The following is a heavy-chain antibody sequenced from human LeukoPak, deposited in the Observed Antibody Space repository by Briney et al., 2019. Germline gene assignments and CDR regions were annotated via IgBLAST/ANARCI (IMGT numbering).Heavy chain of an antibody. CDR2: INPNSGGT. D-gene: IGHD1-26*01. CDR1: GYTFTNYY. Sequence: ASVKVSCKASGYTFTNYYIHWVRQAPGQGLEWMGRINPNSGGTTYAQKFQGRVTMTRDTSISTAYMELGSLRSDDTAVYYCARDWSGSYPDWGQGTLVTVSS. V-gene: IGHV1-2*02. CDR3: ARDWSGSYPD. J-gene: IGHJ4*02.